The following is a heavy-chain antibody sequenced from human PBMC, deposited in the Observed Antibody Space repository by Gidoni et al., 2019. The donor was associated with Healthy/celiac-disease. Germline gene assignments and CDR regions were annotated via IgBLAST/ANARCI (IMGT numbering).Heavy chain of an antibody. Sequence: EVQLVESGGGWVQPGRSLGLSCAAAGVTFDDSALHWGRQAPGKGLELVSGISWYSCSIGYADSVTGRFTISSDNAKTSLYLQMNSLRAEDTALYYCAQDIGPGYCSGGSCYWNYYGMDVWGQGTTVTVSS. V-gene: IGHV3-9*01. CDR1: GVTFDDSA. CDR2: ISWYSCSI. CDR3: AQDIGPGYCSGGSCYWNYYGMDV. D-gene: IGHD2-15*01. J-gene: IGHJ6*02.